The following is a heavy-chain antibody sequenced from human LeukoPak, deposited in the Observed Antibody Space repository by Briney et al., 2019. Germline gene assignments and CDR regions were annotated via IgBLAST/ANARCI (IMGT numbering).Heavy chain of an antibody. CDR2: INPNSGGT. CDR1: GYTFTGYY. D-gene: IGHD2-21*01. V-gene: IGHV1-2*02. CDR3: ARESAARVVSQPFDY. Sequence: ASVKVSCKASGYTFTGYYMHWVRQAPGQGLEWMGWINPNSGGTNYAQKFQGRVTMTRDTSISTAYMELSRLRSDDTAVYYCARESAARVVSQPFDYWGQGTLVTVSS. J-gene: IGHJ4*02.